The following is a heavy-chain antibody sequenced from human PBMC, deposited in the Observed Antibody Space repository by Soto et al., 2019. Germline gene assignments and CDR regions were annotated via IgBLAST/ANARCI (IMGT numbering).Heavy chain of an antibody. CDR2: INPNSGGT. V-gene: IGHV1-2*04. D-gene: IGHD2-21*02. Sequence: ASVKVSCKASGYTFTGYYMHWVRQAPGQGLEWMGWINPNSGGTNYAQKFQGWVTMTRDTSISTAYMELSRLRSDDKAVYYCARGTYCGGDCYYYFDYWGQGTLVTVSS. J-gene: IGHJ4*02. CDR3: ARGTYCGGDCYYYFDY. CDR1: GYTFTGYY.